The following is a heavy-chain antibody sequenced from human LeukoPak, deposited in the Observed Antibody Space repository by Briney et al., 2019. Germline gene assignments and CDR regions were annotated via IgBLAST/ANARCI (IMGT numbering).Heavy chain of an antibody. CDR2: IYHSGST. CDR3: ARDVFLGSSWYVGY. D-gene: IGHD6-13*01. V-gene: IGHV4-38-2*02. J-gene: IGHJ4*02. Sequence: SETLSLTCAVSGYSISSGYYWGWIRQPPGKGLEWIGSIYHSGSTYYNPSLETRVTISLDKSKNQFSLKLTSVTAADTAVYYCARDVFLGSSWYVGYWGQGALVTVSP. CDR1: GYSISSGYY.